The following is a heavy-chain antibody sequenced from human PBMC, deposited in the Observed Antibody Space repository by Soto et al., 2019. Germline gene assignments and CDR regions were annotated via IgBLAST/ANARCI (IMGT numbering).Heavy chain of an antibody. V-gene: IGHV3-23*01. CDR3: AKDGGGVQGYDILTGYYDAFDI. CDR1: GFTFSSYA. CDR2: ISGSGGST. Sequence: GGSLRLSCAASGFTFSSYAMSWVRQAPGKGLEWVSAISGSGGSTYYADSVKGRFTISRDNSKNTLYLQMNSLRAEDTAVYYCAKDGGGVQGYDILTGYYDAFDIWGQGTMVTVSS. D-gene: IGHD3-9*01. J-gene: IGHJ3*02.